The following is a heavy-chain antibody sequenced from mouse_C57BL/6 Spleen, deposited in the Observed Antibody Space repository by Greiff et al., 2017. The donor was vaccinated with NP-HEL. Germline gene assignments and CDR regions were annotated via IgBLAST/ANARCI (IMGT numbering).Heavy chain of an antibody. V-gene: IGHV1-82*01. J-gene: IGHJ4*01. CDR3: ARSADYYGSSLDY. CDR1: GYAFSSSW. D-gene: IGHD1-1*01. CDR2: IYPGDGDT. Sequence: VQLQQSGPELVKPGASVKISCKASGYAFSSSWMNWVKQRPGKGLEWIGRIYPGDGDTNYNGKFKGKATLTADKSSSTAYMQLSSLTSEDSAVYFCARSADYYGSSLDYWGQGTSVTVSS.